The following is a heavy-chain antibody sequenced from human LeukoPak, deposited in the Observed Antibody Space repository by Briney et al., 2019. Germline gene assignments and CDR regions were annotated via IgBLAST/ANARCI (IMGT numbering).Heavy chain of an antibody. CDR1: GVTVGNNY. D-gene: IGHD6-6*01. Sequence: GGSLRLSCAASGVTVGNNYMNWVRQAPGKGLEWVSLIYSGGSTHYADSVKGRFTISRDNSKNTLYLQMNSLRVDDTAVYYCARDPPAVAANTYCWGQGTLVTVSS. CDR3: ARDPPAVAANTYC. V-gene: IGHV3-66*01. J-gene: IGHJ4*02. CDR2: IYSGGST.